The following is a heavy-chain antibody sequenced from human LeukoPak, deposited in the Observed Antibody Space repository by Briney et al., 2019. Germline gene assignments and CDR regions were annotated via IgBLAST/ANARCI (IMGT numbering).Heavy chain of an antibody. Sequence: GESLKISCKGSGYSFTSYWIGWVRQMPGKGLEWMGIIYPGDSDTRYSPSFQGQVTISADKSISTAYLQWSSLKASDTAMYYCARPVRRGHGADAFDIWGQGTMVTVSS. J-gene: IGHJ3*02. D-gene: IGHD3-10*01. CDR2: IYPGDSDT. CDR1: GYSFTSYW. CDR3: ARPVRRGHGADAFDI. V-gene: IGHV5-51*01.